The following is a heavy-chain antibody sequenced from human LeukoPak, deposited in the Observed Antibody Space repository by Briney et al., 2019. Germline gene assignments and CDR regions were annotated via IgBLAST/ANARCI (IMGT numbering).Heavy chain of an antibody. CDR2: IIPIFGTA. CDR1: GYTFANFG. V-gene: IGHV1-69*05. J-gene: IGHJ4*02. D-gene: IGHD3-22*01. Sequence: GASVKVSCKASGYTFANFGITWVRQAPGQGLEWMGGIIPIFGTANYAQKLQGRVTITTDESTSTAYMELSSLRSEDTAVYYCARGYYYDSSGPFDYWGQGTLVTVSS. CDR3: ARGYYYDSSGPFDY.